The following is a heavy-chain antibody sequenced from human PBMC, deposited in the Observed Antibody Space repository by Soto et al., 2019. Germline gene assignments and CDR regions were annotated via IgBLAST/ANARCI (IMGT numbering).Heavy chain of an antibody. V-gene: IGHV1-8*01. D-gene: IGHD2-2*01. CDR1: GYTFANFD. Sequence: ASVKVSCKTSGYTFANFDVYWVRQAPGQGLEWMGWINPNSGNTGYAQKFQGRVTLTKDNSISTAYMELNTLGSEDTAVYYCARGRGTVVVNGMDVWGQGTTVTV. CDR3: ARGRGTVVVNGMDV. J-gene: IGHJ6*02. CDR2: INPNSGNT.